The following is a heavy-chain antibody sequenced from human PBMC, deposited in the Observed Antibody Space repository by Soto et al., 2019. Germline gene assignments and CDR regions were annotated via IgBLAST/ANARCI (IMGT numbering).Heavy chain of an antibody. V-gene: IGHV4-59*11. D-gene: IGHD7-27*01. CDR3: TRANWYSEY. J-gene: IGHJ4*02. CDR1: GGSISNHY. CDR2: IYYNENT. Sequence: QVQLQESGPGLVEPSETLALTCTVSGGSISNHYWGWIRQPPGKGLEWIGYIYYNENTNHSPPLKSRVTMYVDTSKNQISLKLSSVTAADTAGYYCTRANWYSEYWGQGTLVTVSS.